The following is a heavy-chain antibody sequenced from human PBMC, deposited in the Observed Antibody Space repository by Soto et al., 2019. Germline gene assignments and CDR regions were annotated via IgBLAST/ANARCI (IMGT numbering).Heavy chain of an antibody. CDR2: ISAYNGNT. J-gene: IGHJ6*03. Sequence: ASVKVSCKASGYTFTSYGISWVRQAPGQGLEWMGWISAYNGNTNYAQKLQGRVTMTTDTSTSTAYMELRSLRSDDTAVYYCARVPGHGYDYYYYYYMDVWGKGTTVTVSS. V-gene: IGHV1-18*01. CDR1: GYTFTSYG. D-gene: IGHD3-22*01. CDR3: ARVPGHGYDYYYYYYMDV.